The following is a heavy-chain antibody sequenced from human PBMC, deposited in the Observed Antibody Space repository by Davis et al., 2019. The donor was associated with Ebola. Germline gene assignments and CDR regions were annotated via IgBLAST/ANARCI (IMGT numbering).Heavy chain of an antibody. CDR2: ISSSSNYI. CDR3: AKRGYQLLLTG. D-gene: IGHD2-2*01. Sequence: PGGSLRLSCAASGFTFSSNSMNWVRQAPGKGLEWVSFISSSSNYIYYADSVKGRFTVSRDNAKNSLYLQMNSLRAEDTAVYYCAKRGYQLLLTGWGQGTLVTVSS. V-gene: IGHV3-21*04. J-gene: IGHJ4*02. CDR1: GFTFSSNS.